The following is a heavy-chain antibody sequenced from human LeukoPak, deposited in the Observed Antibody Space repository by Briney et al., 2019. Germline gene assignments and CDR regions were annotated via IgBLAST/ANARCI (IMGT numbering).Heavy chain of an antibody. CDR3: ARESYGSGFLYYYYGMDV. V-gene: IGHV3-7*01. Sequence: GGSLRLSCAASGFTFSSYWMSWVRQAPGKGLEWVANIKQDGSEKYYVDSVKGRFTISRDNAKNSLYLQMNSLRAEDTAVYYCARESYGSGFLYYYYGMDVWGRGTTVTVSS. J-gene: IGHJ6*02. CDR1: GFTFSSYW. D-gene: IGHD3-10*01. CDR2: IKQDGSEK.